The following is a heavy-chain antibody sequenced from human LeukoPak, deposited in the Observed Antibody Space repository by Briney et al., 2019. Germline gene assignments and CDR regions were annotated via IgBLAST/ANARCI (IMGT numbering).Heavy chain of an antibody. CDR1: GYTFTSYG. Sequence: ASVKVSCKASGYTFTSYGISWVRQAPGQGLEWMGWINPNSGGTNYAQKFQGRVTMTRDTSISTAYMELSRLRSDDTAVYYCASNGGSSRPQNYYYYYYMDVWGKGTTVTVSS. CDR3: ASNGGSSRPQNYYYYYYMDV. V-gene: IGHV1-2*02. CDR2: INPNSGGT. D-gene: IGHD1-26*01. J-gene: IGHJ6*03.